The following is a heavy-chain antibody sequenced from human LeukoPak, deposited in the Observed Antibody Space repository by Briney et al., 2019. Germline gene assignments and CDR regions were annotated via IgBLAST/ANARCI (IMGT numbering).Heavy chain of an antibody. J-gene: IGHJ4*02. Sequence: PGRSLRLSCAASGFTFSSYGMHWVRQAPGKGLEWVAVISYDGSNKYYADSVKGRFTISRDNSKNTLYLQMNSLRSDDTAVYYCAKKRAGGVYTAIDNWGQGTLVTVSS. CDR3: AKKRAGGVYTAIDN. CDR2: ISYDGSNK. D-gene: IGHD2-8*02. CDR1: GFTFSSYG. V-gene: IGHV3-30*18.